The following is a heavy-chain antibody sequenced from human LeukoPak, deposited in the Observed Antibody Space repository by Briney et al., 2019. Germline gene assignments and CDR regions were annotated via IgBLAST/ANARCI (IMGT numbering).Heavy chain of an antibody. J-gene: IGHJ4*02. CDR3: AVQVAGTVY. CDR2: INTSGGRT. D-gene: IGHD6-19*01. V-gene: IGHV1-46*01. CDR1: GYTFTSNH. Sequence: ASVKVSCEASGYTFTSNHMHWVRQAPGQGLEWMGIINTSGGRTSYAQKVQGRVTMTRDTSTSTVYMELRSLRSDDTAVYYCAVQVAGTVYWGQGTLVTVSS.